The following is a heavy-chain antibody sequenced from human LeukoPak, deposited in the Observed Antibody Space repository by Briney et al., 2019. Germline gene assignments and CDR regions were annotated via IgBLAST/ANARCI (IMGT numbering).Heavy chain of an antibody. CDR2: IRYDGSNK. V-gene: IGHV3-30*02. D-gene: IGHD1-7*01. CDR3: AAGPDWNYNY. CDR1: GFTFSSYG. Sequence: GGSLRLSCAASGFTFSSYGMHWVRQAPGKGLEWVAFIRYDGSNKYYADSVKGRFTISRDNSKNTLYLQMNSLRAEDTAVYYCAAGPDWNYNYWGQGTLVTVSS. J-gene: IGHJ4*02.